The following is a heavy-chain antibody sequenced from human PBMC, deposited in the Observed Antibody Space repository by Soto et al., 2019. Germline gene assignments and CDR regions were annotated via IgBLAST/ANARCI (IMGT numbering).Heavy chain of an antibody. CDR3: ARVFGGVIAFDY. Sequence: XSVKVSCKASGCTFTSYDINWVRQATGQGLEWMGWMXPNSGXTGYAQKFQGXXTMTRNTXXSTDYMELSSLRSEDTAVYYCARVFGGVIAFDYWGQGTLVTVSS. J-gene: IGHJ4*02. V-gene: IGHV1-8*01. CDR1: GCTFTSYD. CDR2: MXPNSGXT. D-gene: IGHD3-16*02.